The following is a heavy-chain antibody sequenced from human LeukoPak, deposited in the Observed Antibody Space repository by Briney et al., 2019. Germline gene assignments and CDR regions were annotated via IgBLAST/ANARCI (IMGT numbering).Heavy chain of an antibody. D-gene: IGHD6-13*01. Sequence: GAALKISCKASGFSFTTYSIAWVRRMPGKGLEWMGIIHPADSDTKYSPSSQSQVTISVDKSLSTAYLQWSSLKASDTAMYYCARHWWGADIAVAANWFDPWGQGTLVTVSS. J-gene: IGHJ5*02. V-gene: IGHV5-51*01. CDR2: IHPADSDT. CDR3: ARHWWGADIAVAANWFDP. CDR1: GFSFTTYS.